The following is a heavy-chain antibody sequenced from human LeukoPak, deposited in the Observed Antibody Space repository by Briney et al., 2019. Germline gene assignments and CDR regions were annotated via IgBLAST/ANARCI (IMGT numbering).Heavy chain of an antibody. CDR1: GFTFSSYA. D-gene: IGHD3-10*01. Sequence: GGSLRLSCAASGFTFSSYAMSWVRQAPGKGLEWVAVISYDGSNKYYADSVKGRFTISRDNSKNTLYLQMNSLRAEDTAVYYCARGEGFNLLYYFDYWGQGTLVTVSS. CDR3: ARGEGFNLLYYFDY. CDR2: ISYDGSNK. J-gene: IGHJ4*02. V-gene: IGHV3-30-3*01.